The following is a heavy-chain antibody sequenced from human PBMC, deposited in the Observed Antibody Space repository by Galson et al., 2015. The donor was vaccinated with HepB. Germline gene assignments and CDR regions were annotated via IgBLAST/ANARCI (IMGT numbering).Heavy chain of an antibody. Sequence: SLRLSCAASGFTFSSYAMHWVRQAPGKGLEWVAVISYDGSNKYYADSVKGRFTISRDNSKNTLYLQMNSLRAEDTAVYYCARDWISRAFDIWGQGTMVTVSS. D-gene: IGHD2-2*03. V-gene: IGHV3-30-3*01. CDR1: GFTFSSYA. CDR2: ISYDGSNK. CDR3: ARDWISRAFDI. J-gene: IGHJ3*02.